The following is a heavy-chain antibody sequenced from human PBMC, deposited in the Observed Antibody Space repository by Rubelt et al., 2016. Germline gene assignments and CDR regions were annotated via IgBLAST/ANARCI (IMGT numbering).Heavy chain of an antibody. CDR3: AKSRDNLSGSGLSYYYGLDV. V-gene: IGHV3-23*01. J-gene: IGHJ6*02. CDR2: VSGSGGIT. Sequence: GASLRLSCAASGLTFSIYAMNWVRQAPGKGLEWVSVVSGSGGITYYADSVKGRCTISRDNSKNTLYLQMNSLRAEDTAVYYCAKSRDNLSGSGLSYYYGLDVWGQGTTVTVSS. D-gene: IGHD3-9*01. CDR1: GLTFSIYA.